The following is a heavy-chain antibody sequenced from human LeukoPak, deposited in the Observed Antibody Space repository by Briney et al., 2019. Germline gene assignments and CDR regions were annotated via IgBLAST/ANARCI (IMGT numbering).Heavy chain of an antibody. D-gene: IGHD1-26*01. V-gene: IGHV3-30*08. Sequence: PGGSLRLSCAASAFIFSSYAIHWVRQAPGKGLEWVAVISYDENNKYYADSVKGRFTISRDNSKNTLYLQMNSLRAEDTAIYYCARPVGNSGIDFWGQGTLVTVSS. J-gene: IGHJ4*02. CDR3: ARPVGNSGIDF. CDR1: AFIFSSYA. CDR2: ISYDENNK.